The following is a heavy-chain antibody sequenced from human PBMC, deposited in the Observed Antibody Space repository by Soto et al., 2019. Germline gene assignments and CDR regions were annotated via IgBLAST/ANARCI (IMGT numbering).Heavy chain of an antibody. J-gene: IGHJ4*02. Sequence: QVQLVESGGGVVQPGRSLKLSCAASGFSFSTYGFHWVRQAPGKGPEWVAVIWFDGSKKYYADSVEGRFTISRDNSKNTMVLQTNTLGEEHTGAYYCARHPASVSNHSDFRGQGALCTFSS. CDR3: ARHPASVSNHSDF. CDR2: IWFDGSKK. CDR1: GFSFSTYG. D-gene: IGHD2-2*01. V-gene: IGHV3-33*01.